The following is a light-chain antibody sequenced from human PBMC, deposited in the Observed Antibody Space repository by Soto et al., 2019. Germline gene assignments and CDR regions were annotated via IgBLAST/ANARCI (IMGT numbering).Light chain of an antibody. CDR3: SSYTSSSTLGV. V-gene: IGLV2-14*01. J-gene: IGLJ1*01. Sequence: QSVLTQPASVTGSPGQSITISCTRTSSDVGGYNYVSWYQQHPGKAPKLMIYDVSNRPSGVSNRFSGSKSGNTASLTISGLQAEDEADYYCSSYTSSSTLGVFGTGTRSPS. CDR2: DVS. CDR1: SSDVGGYNY.